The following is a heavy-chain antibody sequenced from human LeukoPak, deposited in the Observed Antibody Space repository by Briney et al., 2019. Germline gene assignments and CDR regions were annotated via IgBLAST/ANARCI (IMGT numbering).Heavy chain of an antibody. CDR2: IYYSGST. CDR1: GDSIGSIRYY. V-gene: IGHV4-39*01. Sequence: SETLSLTCTVFGDSIGSIRYYWGWIRQPPGKGLEWIGSIYYSGSTNYNPSLKSRVTMSVGTSKSQFSLKLSSVTAADTAVYYCARSVVATLFDNWGQGTLVTVSS. CDR3: ARSVVATLFDN. J-gene: IGHJ4*02. D-gene: IGHD2-21*02.